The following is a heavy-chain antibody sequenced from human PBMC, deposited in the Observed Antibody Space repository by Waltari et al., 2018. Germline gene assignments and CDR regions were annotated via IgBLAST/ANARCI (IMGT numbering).Heavy chain of an antibody. D-gene: IGHD6-6*01. Sequence: EVQLVGSGGGLVQPGRSMRLTIAVCGMKFETDAMYRARQATGKGLVCVSGISWNSVSVGYADSVKGRFIISRDNAKISLYLQMNSLRAEDTALYYCAKDRGRSSPFYHYGLDVWGHGTTVIVSS. V-gene: IGHV3-9*01. CDR2: ISWNSVSV. CDR1: GMKFETDA. J-gene: IGHJ6*02. CDR3: AKDRGRSSPFYHYGLDV.